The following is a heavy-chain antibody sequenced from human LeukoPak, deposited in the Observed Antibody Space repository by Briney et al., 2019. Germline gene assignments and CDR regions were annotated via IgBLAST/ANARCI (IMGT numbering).Heavy chain of an antibody. CDR2: IRYDGSNK. V-gene: IGHV3-30*02. J-gene: IGHJ6*03. CDR1: GFTFSSYA. D-gene: IGHD2-15*01. CDR3: AAASYYYYYYMDV. Sequence: GGSLRLSCAASGFTFSSYAMHWVRQAPGKGLEWVAFIRYDGSNKYYADSVKGRFTISRDNSKNTLYLQMNSLRAEDTAVYYCAAASYYYYYYMDVWGKGTTVTVSS.